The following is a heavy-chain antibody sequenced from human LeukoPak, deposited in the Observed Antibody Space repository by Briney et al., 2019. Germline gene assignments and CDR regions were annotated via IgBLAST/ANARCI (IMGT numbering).Heavy chain of an antibody. V-gene: IGHV4-31*03. CDR2: IYYSGST. CDR3: ARRFRVGDIHVDAFDM. Sequence: SQTLSLTCTVSGGSISSGGYYWSWIRQHPGKGLEWIGYIYYSGSTYYNPSLKSRVTISVDTSKNQFSLKLSSVTAADTAVYYCARRFRVGDIHVDAFDMWGQGTMVTVSS. CDR1: GGSISSGGYY. D-gene: IGHD1-26*01. J-gene: IGHJ3*02.